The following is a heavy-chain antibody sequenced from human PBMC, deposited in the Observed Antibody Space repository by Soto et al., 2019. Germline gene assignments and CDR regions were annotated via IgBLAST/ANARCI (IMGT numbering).Heavy chain of an antibody. CDR1: GFTFSTYA. D-gene: IGHD2-2*01. CDR2: ISGSGGST. V-gene: IGHV3-23*01. CDR3: ATRRDASYYYYGMDV. Sequence: VQLLESGGGLVQPGGSLRLSCAASGFTFSTYAMSWVRQAPGKGLEWVSAISGSGGSTYYADSVKGRFTISRDNSKNTLFLQVNSLRAEDTAVYYCATRRDASYYYYGMDVWGQGTTVTVSS. J-gene: IGHJ6*02.